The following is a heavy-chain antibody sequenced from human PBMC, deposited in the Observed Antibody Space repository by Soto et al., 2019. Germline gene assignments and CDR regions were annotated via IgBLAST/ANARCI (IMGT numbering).Heavy chain of an antibody. Sequence: SETLSLTCTVSGGSVSSGSYYWSWIRQPPGKGLEWIGYIYYSGSTNYNPSLKSRVTISVDTSKNQFSLKLSSVTVADTAVYYCARATGYPTYYFDYWGQGTLVTVSS. V-gene: IGHV4-61*01. CDR1: GGSVSSGSYY. D-gene: IGHD3-9*01. CDR2: IYYSGST. CDR3: ARATGYPTYYFDY. J-gene: IGHJ4*02.